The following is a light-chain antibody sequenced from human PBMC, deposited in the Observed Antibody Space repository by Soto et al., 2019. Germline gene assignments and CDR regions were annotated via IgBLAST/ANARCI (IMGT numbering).Light chain of an antibody. CDR2: GAS. V-gene: IGKV3-20*01. CDR1: QSVSSSY. Sequence: EIVLTQSPGTLSLSPGERATLSCRASQSVSSSYLAWYQQKPGQAPRLLIYGASSRATGIPDRFSGSGSGTDFTLTISRLEPEDFATYYCQQSFTTPCTFGQGTKLEIE. J-gene: IGKJ2*01. CDR3: QQSFTTPCT.